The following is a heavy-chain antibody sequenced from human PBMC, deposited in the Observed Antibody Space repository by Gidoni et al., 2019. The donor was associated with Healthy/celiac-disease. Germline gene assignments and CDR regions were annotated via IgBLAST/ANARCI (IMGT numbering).Heavy chain of an antibody. CDR1: GGSLSSYY. CDR3: ARAGNYDILTGYYALNWFDP. V-gene: IGHV4-59*01. J-gene: IGHJ5*02. CDR2: IYYSGST. Sequence: QVQLQESGPGLVKPSETLSLTCTVSGGSLSSYYCSWIRQPPGKGLEWIGYIYYSGSTNYNPSIKSRVTISVETSKNQFSMKLSSVTAADTAVYYCARAGNYDILTGYYALNWFDPWGQGTLVTVSS. D-gene: IGHD3-9*01.